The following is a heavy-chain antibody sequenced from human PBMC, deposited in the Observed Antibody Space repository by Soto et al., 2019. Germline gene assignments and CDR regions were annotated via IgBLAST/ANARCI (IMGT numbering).Heavy chain of an antibody. Sequence: GASVKVSCKASGYAFTSYCISWVLQAPGQGLEWMGWISAYNDNTNYAQKLQGRVTMTTDTSTSTAYMELRSLRSDDTAVYYCARDHTEWLVHCDYWGQGTLVTVSS. CDR1: GYAFTSYC. V-gene: IGHV1-18*01. CDR3: ARDHTEWLVHCDY. D-gene: IGHD6-19*01. CDR2: ISAYNDNT. J-gene: IGHJ4*02.